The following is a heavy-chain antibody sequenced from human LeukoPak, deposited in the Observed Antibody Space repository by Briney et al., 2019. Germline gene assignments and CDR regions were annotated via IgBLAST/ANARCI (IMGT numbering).Heavy chain of an antibody. CDR1: GYTFTSYY. V-gene: IGHV1-46*01. CDR3: ARRRYSYGPDYYYYMDV. J-gene: IGHJ6*03. D-gene: IGHD5-18*01. CDR2: INPSGGST. Sequence: ASVKVSCKASGYTFTSYYMHWVRQARGQGLEWMGVINPSGGSTRYAQKFQGRVTMTRDTSTSTVYMELSSLRSEDTAVYHCARRRYSYGPDYYYYMDVWGKGTPVTVSS.